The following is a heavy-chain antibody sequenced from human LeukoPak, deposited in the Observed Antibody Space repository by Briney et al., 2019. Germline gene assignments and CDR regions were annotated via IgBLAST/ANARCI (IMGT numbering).Heavy chain of an antibody. V-gene: IGHV3-7*01. Sequence: GGSLRLSCAASGFTFSGHWMSWVRQAPGKGLEWVANINQSGSDKYYVDSVKGRFTISRDNANNLLYLQMNSLRGEDTAVYYCTRDRSRAEDDWGQGTLVTVSS. CDR1: GFTFSGHW. J-gene: IGHJ4*02. CDR3: TRDRSRAEDD. CDR2: INQSGSDK. D-gene: IGHD1-14*01.